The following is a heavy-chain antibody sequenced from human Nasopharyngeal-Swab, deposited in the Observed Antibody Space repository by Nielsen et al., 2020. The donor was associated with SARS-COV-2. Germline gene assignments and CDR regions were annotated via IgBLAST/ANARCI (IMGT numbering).Heavy chain of an antibody. CDR1: GGSFSGYY. V-gene: IGHV4-34*01. J-gene: IGHJ4*02. CDR3: ASGTGQEGSY. Sequence: SETLSLTCAVYGGSFSGYYWSWIRQPPGKGLEWIGEINHSGSTNYNPSLKSRVTISVDTSKNQFSLKLSPVTAADTAVYYCASGTGQEGSYWGQGTLVTVSS. CDR2: INHSGST.